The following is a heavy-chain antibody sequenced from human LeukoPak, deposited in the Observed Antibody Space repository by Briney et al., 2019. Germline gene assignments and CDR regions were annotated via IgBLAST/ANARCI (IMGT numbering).Heavy chain of an antibody. V-gene: IGHV3-23*01. CDR1: AFTFSTYA. Sequence: GGSLRLAWAAAAFTFSTYAMSWVRQVPGKGLEWVSLIGGSDGRTRYEDSVEGRFTISRDNSKNTLNLEMNSLRAEDTAVYYCAKDSSSYDWGYMDVWGKGTTVTISS. J-gene: IGHJ6*03. CDR2: IGGSDGRT. D-gene: IGHD3-22*01. CDR3: AKDSSSYDWGYMDV.